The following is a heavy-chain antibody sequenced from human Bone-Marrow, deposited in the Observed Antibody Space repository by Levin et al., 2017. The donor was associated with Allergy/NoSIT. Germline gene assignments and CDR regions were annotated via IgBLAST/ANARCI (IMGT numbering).Heavy chain of an antibody. D-gene: IGHD3-22*01. J-gene: IGHJ4*02. CDR1: GFTFSTYG. CDR2: ISYDGSNR. Sequence: GESLKISCAASGFTFSTYGMHWVRQAPGKGLEWVAVISYDGSNRNYVESVKGRFTISRDNSKNTLYLQMNSLIAEDTAGYFFAKDALDYFGTSGYYSELQCGFDYWGQGTLVTVSS. CDR3: AKDALDYFGTSGYYSELQCGFDY. V-gene: IGHV3-30*18.